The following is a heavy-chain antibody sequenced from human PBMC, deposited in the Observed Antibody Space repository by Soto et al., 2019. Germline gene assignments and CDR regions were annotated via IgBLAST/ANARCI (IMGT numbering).Heavy chain of an antibody. Sequence: PGGSLRLSCAASGFTFSSYAMSWVRQAPGKGLEWVSAISGSGGSTYYADSVKGRFTISRDNSKNTLYLQMNSLRAEDTAVYYCAPGKSNYYQYGMDVWGQGTTVTVS. CDR3: APGKSNYYQYGMDV. V-gene: IGHV3-23*01. D-gene: IGHD1-26*01. J-gene: IGHJ6*02. CDR2: ISGSGGST. CDR1: GFTFSSYA.